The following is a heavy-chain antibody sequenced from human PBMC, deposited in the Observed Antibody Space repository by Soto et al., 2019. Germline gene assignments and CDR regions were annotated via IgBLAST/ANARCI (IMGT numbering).Heavy chain of an antibody. CDR3: AKTDPGGRCSGICYPDY. J-gene: IGHJ4*02. Sequence: PGGSLGLSCAASGFIFSTYDMHWVRQEAGKGLDWVSAFHAAGDTHYGDSVKGRFTISRDNSKNTLYLQMNSLRPEDTAVYYCAKTDPGGRCSGICYPDYWGQGTLVTVSS. D-gene: IGHD2-15*01. V-gene: IGHV3-13*01. CDR2: FHAAGDT. CDR1: GFIFSTYD.